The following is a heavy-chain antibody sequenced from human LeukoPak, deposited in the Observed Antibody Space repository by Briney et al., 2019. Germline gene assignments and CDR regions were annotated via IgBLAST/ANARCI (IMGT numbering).Heavy chain of an antibody. J-gene: IGHJ4*02. Sequence: SETLSLTCAVYGGSFSGYYWSWIRQPPGKGLEWIGEINHSGSTNYNPSLKSRVTISVDTSKNQFSLKLRSVTAADTAVYYCARAKLNWGKFKGFDYWGQGTLVTVSS. D-gene: IGHD7-27*01. CDR1: GGSFSGYY. CDR2: INHSGST. CDR3: ARAKLNWGKFKGFDY. V-gene: IGHV4-34*01.